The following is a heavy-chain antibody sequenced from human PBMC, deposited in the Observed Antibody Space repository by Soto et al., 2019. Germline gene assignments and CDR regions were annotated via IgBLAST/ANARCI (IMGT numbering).Heavy chain of an antibody. V-gene: IGHV4-4*02. CDR2: IYRTGST. Sequence: SETLSLTCAVSGGSFTSNNWWTWVRQPPGQGLEWIGEIYRTGSTNYNPSLKSRVTISLDKSENQFSLKVTYLTAADTAVYYCARRDPGTSVDYWGQGTLVTVSS. D-gene: IGHD1-7*01. CDR3: ARRDPGTSVDY. CDR1: GGSFTSNNW. J-gene: IGHJ4*02.